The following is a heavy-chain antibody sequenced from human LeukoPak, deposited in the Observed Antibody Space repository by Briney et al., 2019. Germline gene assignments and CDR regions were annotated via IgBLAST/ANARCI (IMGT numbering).Heavy chain of an antibody. J-gene: IGHJ4*02. CDR2: IKQDGSEK. CDR1: GFTFSSYW. V-gene: IGHV3-7*01. CDR3: ARGQSTPYSSSSYYFDY. Sequence: PGGSLRLSCAASGFTFSSYWMSWVCQAPGKWLEWVANIKQDGSEKYYVDSVKGRFTISRDNAKNSLYLQMNSLRAEDTAVYYCARGQSTPYSSSSYYFDYWGQGTLVTVSS. D-gene: IGHD6-6*01.